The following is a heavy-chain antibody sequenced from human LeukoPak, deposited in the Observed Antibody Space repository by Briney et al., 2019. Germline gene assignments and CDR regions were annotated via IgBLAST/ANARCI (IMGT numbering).Heavy chain of an antibody. D-gene: IGHD3-22*01. J-gene: IGHJ4*02. CDR1: GGSISSGDYY. Sequence: SQTLSLTCTVSGGSISSGDYYWSWIRQPPGKGLEWIGYIYYSGSTNYNPSLKSRVTISVDKSKNQFSLKLSSVTAADTAVYYCARGYGDYYDSSGFDYWGQGTLVTVSS. CDR3: ARGYGDYYDSSGFDY. CDR2: IYYSGST. V-gene: IGHV4-30-4*01.